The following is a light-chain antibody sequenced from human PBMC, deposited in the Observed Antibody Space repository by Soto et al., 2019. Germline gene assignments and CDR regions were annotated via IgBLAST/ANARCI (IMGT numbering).Light chain of an antibody. V-gene: IGKV1-8*01. CDR2: AAS. J-gene: IGKJ2*01. Sequence: GGRVTITCRASQGISSYLAWYQQKPGKAAKLLIYAASTLQSGVPSRFSGSGSGTDFTLTISCLQSEDFATYYCQQYYSYPYTFGQGTKVDIK. CDR3: QQYYSYPYT. CDR1: QGISSY.